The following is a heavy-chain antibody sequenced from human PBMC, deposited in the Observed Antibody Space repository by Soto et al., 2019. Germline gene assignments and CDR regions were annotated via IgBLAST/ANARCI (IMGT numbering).Heavy chain of an antibody. J-gene: IGHJ4*02. CDR1: GGSFSGYY. CDR2: INHSGST. Sequence: SETLSLTCAVYGGSFSGYYWSWIRQPPGKGLEWIGEINHSGSTNYNPSLKSRVTISVDTSKNQFSLKLSSVTAADTAVYYCGLRRLGYCSSTSCRGGSFDYWGQGTLVTVSS. D-gene: IGHD2-2*01. CDR3: GLRRLGYCSSTSCRGGSFDY. V-gene: IGHV4-34*01.